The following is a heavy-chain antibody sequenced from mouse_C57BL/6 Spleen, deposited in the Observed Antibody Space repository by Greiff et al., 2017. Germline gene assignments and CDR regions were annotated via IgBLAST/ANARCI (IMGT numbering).Heavy chain of an antibody. CDR3: ARSYYSNYGGNYFDY. CDR2: ILPGSGST. V-gene: IGHV1-9*01. D-gene: IGHD2-5*01. CDR1: GYTFTGYW. J-gene: IGHJ2*01. Sequence: VQLQQSGAELMKPGASVKLSCKATGYTFTGYWIEWVKQRPGHGLEWIGEILPGSGSTNYNEKFKGKATFTADTSSNTAYMQLSSLTSEDSAVYYCARSYYSNYGGNYFDYWGQGTTLTVSS.